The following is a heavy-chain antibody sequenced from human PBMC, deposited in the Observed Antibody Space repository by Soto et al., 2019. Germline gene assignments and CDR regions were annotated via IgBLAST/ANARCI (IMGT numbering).Heavy chain of an antibody. V-gene: IGHV4-34*01. D-gene: IGHD2-2*01. Sequence: PSETLSLTCAVYGGTFRGYYWSWIRQPPGKGLEWIGEINHSGSTNYNPSLKSRVTISVDTSKNQFSLKLSSVTAADTAVYYCARNYQLPYYEPPYYYYYYMDVWGKGTTVTVSS. J-gene: IGHJ6*03. CDR1: GGTFRGYY. CDR2: INHSGST. CDR3: ARNYQLPYYEPPYYYYYYMDV.